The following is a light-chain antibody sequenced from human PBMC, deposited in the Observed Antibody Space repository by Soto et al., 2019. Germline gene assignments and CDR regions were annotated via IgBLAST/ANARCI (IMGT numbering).Light chain of an antibody. V-gene: IGKV3-20*01. CDR3: QPYGSSPPWT. CDR1: QSISSSY. J-gene: IGKJ1*01. CDR2: GAS. Sequence: EIVLTQSPGTLSLSPGERATLSCRGSQSISSSYLAWYQQKPGQAPRLLIYGASSRATGIPDRFSGSGSGTDFTLTISRLEPEDFAVYYCQPYGSSPPWTFGLGTKVEIK.